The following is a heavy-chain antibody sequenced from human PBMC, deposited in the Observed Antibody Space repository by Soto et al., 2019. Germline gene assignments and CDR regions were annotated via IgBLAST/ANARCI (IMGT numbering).Heavy chain of an antibody. V-gene: IGHV4-30-4*01. CDR2: IYYSGSI. J-gene: IGHJ6*02. D-gene: IGHD3-10*01. CDR1: GGSISSGDYY. Sequence: SETLSLTCTVSGGSISSGDYYWSWIRQPPGKGLERIGSIYYSGSIYYNPSLKSRVTISVDTSKNQFSLKLSSVTAADTAVYYCARCFGSGSYYKSYYYYGMDVWGQGTTVTVSS. CDR3: ARCFGSGSYYKSYYYYGMDV.